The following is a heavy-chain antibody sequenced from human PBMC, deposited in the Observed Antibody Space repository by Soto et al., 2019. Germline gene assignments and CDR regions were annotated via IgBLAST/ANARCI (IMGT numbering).Heavy chain of an antibody. CDR3: ARSRSGAVAALFDF. V-gene: IGHV3-30*04. CDR1: GFTFRSYA. D-gene: IGHD3-10*01. Sequence: GGSLRLSCAASGFTFRSYAIHWVRQAPGKGLEWVAVISRDGSNKYYVDSVKGRFTISRDHSKDTVYLQMNSLRDEDSAMFYCARSRSGAVAALFDFWGHG. J-gene: IGHJ4*01. CDR2: ISRDGSNK.